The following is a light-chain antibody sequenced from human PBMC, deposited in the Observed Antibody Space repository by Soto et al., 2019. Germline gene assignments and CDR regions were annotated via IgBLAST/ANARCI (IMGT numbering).Light chain of an antibody. J-gene: IGLJ2*01. V-gene: IGLV2-8*01. CDR2: EVS. CDR1: SSDVGGYNY. Sequence: QSVLTQPPSASGSPGQSVTISCTGTSSDVGGYNYVSWYQQYPGKAPKLMIYEVSERPSGVPDRFSGSKSGNTASLTVSGLQAEDEADYYCSSYAGSNNLLFGGGTKVTVL. CDR3: SSYAGSNNLL.